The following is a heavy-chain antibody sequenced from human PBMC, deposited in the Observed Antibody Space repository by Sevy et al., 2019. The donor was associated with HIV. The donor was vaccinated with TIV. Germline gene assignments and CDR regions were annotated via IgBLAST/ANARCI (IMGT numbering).Heavy chain of an antibody. V-gene: IGHV3-23*01. J-gene: IGHJ4*02. Sequence: GGSLRLSCAASGFTFSNYAMSWVRQTPGKGLEGVSAISGNADATYYTDSVKGRFTISRDNSKNTVYLQMNSLRAEDTAVYYCVKEVSQYSYSDYWGQGTLVTVSS. CDR3: VKEVSQYSYSDY. CDR1: GFTFSNYA. D-gene: IGHD5-18*01. CDR2: ISGNADAT.